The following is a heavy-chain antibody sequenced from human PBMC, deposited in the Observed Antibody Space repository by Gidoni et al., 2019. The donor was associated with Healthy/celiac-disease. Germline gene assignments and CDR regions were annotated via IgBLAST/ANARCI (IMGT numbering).Heavy chain of an antibody. CDR3: ARRSRGGAYCGGDCYSWYFDL. V-gene: IGHV5-51*03. J-gene: IGHJ2*01. Sequence: EVQLVQSGAEVKKPGASLKISCKGSGYSFTSYWIGWVRQMPGKGLEGRGLIYPGDSDTRYSPSFQGQVTISADKSISTAYLQWSSLKASDTAMYYCARRSRGGAYCGGDCYSWYFDLWGRGTLVTVSS. CDR1: GYSFTSYW. D-gene: IGHD2-21*02. CDR2: IYPGDSDT.